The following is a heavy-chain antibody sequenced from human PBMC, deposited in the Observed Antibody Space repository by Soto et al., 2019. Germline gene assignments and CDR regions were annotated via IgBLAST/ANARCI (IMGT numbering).Heavy chain of an antibody. Sequence: GGSLRLSCAASGFTFSSYAMSWVRQAPGKGLEWVSAISGSGGSTYYADSVKGRFTISRDNSKNTLYLQMNSLRAEDTAVYYCAKDLDSDYLTSLVYWGQGTLVTVSS. D-gene: IGHD5-18*01. V-gene: IGHV3-23*01. CDR3: AKDLDSDYLTSLVY. CDR1: GFTFSSYA. CDR2: ISGSGGST. J-gene: IGHJ4*02.